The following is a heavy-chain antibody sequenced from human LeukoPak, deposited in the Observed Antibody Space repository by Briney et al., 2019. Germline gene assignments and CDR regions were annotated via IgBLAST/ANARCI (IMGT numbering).Heavy chain of an antibody. J-gene: IGHJ4*02. CDR3: ARGDCSSTSCYGGLDY. CDR2: ISAYNGNT. CDR1: GYIFTSYG. Sequence: ASVKVSCKASGYIFTSYGISWVRQAPGQGLEWMGWISAYNGNTNYAQKLQGRVTMTTDTSTSTAYMELRSLRSDDTAVYYCARGDCSSTSCYGGLDYWGQGTLVTVSS. V-gene: IGHV1-18*04. D-gene: IGHD2-2*01.